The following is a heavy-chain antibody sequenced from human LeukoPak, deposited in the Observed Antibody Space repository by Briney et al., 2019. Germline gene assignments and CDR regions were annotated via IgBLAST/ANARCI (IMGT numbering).Heavy chain of an antibody. CDR3: AKDSYSSSMGFDY. CDR1: GFTFDDYT. Sequence: GGSPRLSCAASGFTFDDYTMHWVRQAPGKGLEWVSLISWDGGSTYYADSVKGRFTISRDNSKNSLYLQMNSLRTEDTALYYCAKDSYSSSMGFDYWGQGTLVTVSS. J-gene: IGHJ4*02. D-gene: IGHD6-6*01. V-gene: IGHV3-43*01. CDR2: ISWDGGST.